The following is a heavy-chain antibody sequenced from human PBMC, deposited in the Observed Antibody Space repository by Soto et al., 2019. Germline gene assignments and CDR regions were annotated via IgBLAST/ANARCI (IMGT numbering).Heavy chain of an antibody. CDR2: INAGNGNT. Sequence: GASVKVSCXASGYTFTSYAMHWVRQAPGQRLEWMGWINAGNGNTKYSQKFQGRVTITRDTSASTAYMELSSLRSEDTAVYYCARSTSGAAAGTFRGNYYYYYGMDVWGQGTTVTVSS. CDR3: ARSTSGAAAGTFRGNYYYYYGMDV. V-gene: IGHV1-3*01. CDR1: GYTFTSYA. J-gene: IGHJ6*02. D-gene: IGHD6-13*01.